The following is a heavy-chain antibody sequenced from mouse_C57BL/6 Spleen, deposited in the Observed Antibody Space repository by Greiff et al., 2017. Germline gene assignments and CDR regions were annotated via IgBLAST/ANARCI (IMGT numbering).Heavy chain of an antibody. CDR1: GYTFTSYN. CDR2: IYPGNGDT. J-gene: IGHJ3*01. Sequence: LQESGAELVRPGASVKMSCKASGYTFTSYNMHWVKQTPRQGLEWIGAIYPGNGDTSYNQKFKGKATLTVDKSSSTAYMQLRSLTSEDSAVXYCTRGGGNDYGGFAYWGQGTLVTVSA. V-gene: IGHV1-12*01. D-gene: IGHD1-1*01. CDR3: TRGGGNDYGGFAY.